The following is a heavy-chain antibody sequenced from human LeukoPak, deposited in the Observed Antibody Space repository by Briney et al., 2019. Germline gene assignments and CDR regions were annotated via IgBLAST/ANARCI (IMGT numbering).Heavy chain of an antibody. CDR1: GYTFTRYD. CDR2: MNPNSGNT. D-gene: IGHD3-3*01. V-gene: IGHV1-8*03. CDR3: ARAERRCYDFWGDQHYYYMDV. Sequence: ASVKVSCKASGYTFTRYDINWVRQATGQGLEWMGWMNPNSGNTGYAQKFQDRVTITRDTSMSTAYMELSSLRSEDTAVYYCARAERRCYDFWGDQHYYYMDVWGEGTTVTVSS. J-gene: IGHJ6*03.